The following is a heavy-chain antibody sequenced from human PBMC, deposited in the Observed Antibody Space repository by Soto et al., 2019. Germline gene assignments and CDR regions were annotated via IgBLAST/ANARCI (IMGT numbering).Heavy chain of an antibody. CDR2: ISSSSSTI. D-gene: IGHD6-19*01. J-gene: IGHJ5*02. CDR3: ARDPVAGKKNWFDP. CDR1: GFTFSSYS. V-gene: IGHV3-48*02. Sequence: GGSLRLSCAASGFTFSSYSMNWVRQAPGKGLEWVSYISSSSSTIYYADSVKGRFTISRDNAKNSLYLQMNSLRDEDTAVYYCARDPVAGKKNWFDPWGQGTLVTVSS.